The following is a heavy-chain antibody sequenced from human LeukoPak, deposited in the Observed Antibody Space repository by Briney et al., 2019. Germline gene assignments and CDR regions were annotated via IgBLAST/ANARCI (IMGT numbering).Heavy chain of an antibody. CDR2: ISRSASNI. Sequence: VGSLRLSCVASGFSFSSYNMNWVRQAPGKGLEWVSSISRSASNIYYADSVRGRFTISRDNAKNSFYLQMNSLRAEDTAVFYCARDPEGFGATYFDYWGQGTLVTVSS. CDR1: GFSFSSYN. J-gene: IGHJ4*02. CDR3: ARDPEGFGATYFDY. V-gene: IGHV3-21*01. D-gene: IGHD3-16*01.